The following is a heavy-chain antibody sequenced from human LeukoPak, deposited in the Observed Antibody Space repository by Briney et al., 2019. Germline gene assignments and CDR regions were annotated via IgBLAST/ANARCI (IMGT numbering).Heavy chain of an antibody. V-gene: IGHV3-21*01. J-gene: IGHJ3*02. CDR3: ARLASDDAFDI. D-gene: IGHD6-6*01. Sequence: GGSLRLSCAASGFTFSSDSMNWVRQAPGKGLEWVSSISSSSSYIYYADSVKGRFTISRDNAKNSLYLQMNSLRAEDTAVYYCARLASDDAFDIWGQGTTVTVSS. CDR1: GFTFSSDS. CDR2: ISSSSSYI.